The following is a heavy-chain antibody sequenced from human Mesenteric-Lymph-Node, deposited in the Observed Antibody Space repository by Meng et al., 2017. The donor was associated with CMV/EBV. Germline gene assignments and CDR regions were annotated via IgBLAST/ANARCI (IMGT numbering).Heavy chain of an antibody. V-gene: IGHV1-3*01. J-gene: IGHJ4*02. CDR3: ARAGIYGGKTEFDY. Sequence: ASGYTFTSYSMHWVRQAPGQRLEWMGWINAGNGNTTSSHKFQGRVTITRDTSASTAYMELSSLRSEATAVYYCARAGIYGGKTEFDYWGQGTLVTVSS. D-gene: IGHD4-23*01. CDR1: GYTFTSYS. CDR2: INAGNGNT.